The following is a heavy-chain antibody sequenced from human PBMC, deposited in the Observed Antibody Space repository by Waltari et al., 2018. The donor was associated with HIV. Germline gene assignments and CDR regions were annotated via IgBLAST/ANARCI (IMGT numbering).Heavy chain of an antibody. CDR3: ARAGTPGAFDI. CDR2: IDTSGST. CDR1: GGSISSGSYY. V-gene: IGHV4-61*02. Sequence: QVQLQESGPGLVKPSQTLSLTCTVSGGSISSGSYYWSWIRQPAGTGLEWIGRIDTSGSTNYIPAPKSRVTIPVDTSKNPFSLKLSSVTAADTAVYYCARAGTPGAFDIWGQGTMVTVSS. J-gene: IGHJ3*02.